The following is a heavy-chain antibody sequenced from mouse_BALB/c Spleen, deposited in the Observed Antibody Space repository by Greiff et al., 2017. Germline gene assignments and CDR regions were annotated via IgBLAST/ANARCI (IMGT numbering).Heavy chain of an antibody. CDR1: GFSLTSYG. J-gene: IGHJ2*01. V-gene: IGHV2-3*01. D-gene: IGHD2-14*01. CDR2: IWGDGST. CDR3: AKIAAEGYPEYYIDY. Sequence: VQGVESGPGLVAPSQSLSITCNVSGFSLTSYGVSWVRQPPGKGLEWLGEIWGDGSTNYHSALISRLSISKDNSKIQVFSKLNRLQTDDTSTYYCAKIAAEGYPEYYIDYWGQGTTLTVSS.